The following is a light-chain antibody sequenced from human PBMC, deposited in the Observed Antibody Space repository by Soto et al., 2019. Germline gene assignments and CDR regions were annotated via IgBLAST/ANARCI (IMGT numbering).Light chain of an antibody. CDR1: QSISSW. CDR2: KAS. J-gene: IGKJ1*01. CDR3: QQYNSFTWK. V-gene: IGKV1-5*03. Sequence: DIQMTQSPSTLSASVGDRVTITCRASQSISSWLDWYQQKPGKAPKLLIYKASSLESGVPSRFSGSGSGTEFALTISRLQPEDFATYYCQQYNSFTWKFGQGTKVEIK.